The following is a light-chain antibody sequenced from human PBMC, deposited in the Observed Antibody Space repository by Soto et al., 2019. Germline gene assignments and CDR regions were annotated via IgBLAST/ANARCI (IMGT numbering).Light chain of an antibody. V-gene: IGKV1-39*01. J-gene: IGKJ1*01. Sequence: DIQMTQSPSSLSASVGDRVTITCRASQNIGNYLHWYQQKPGKAPKILIYAVSSLQTGVPSRFSGSGSGTDFTLTISSLQPEDFATFYCQQSYNSHTWTFGQGTKVEIK. CDR2: AVS. CDR1: QNIGNY. CDR3: QQSYNSHTWT.